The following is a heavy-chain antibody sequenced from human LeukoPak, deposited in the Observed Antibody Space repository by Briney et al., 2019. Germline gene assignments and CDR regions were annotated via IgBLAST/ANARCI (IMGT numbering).Heavy chain of an antibody. V-gene: IGHV1-46*01. D-gene: IGHD5-12*01. Sequence: ASVKVSCKASGYTFTSYYMHWVRQAPGQGLEWMGIINPSGGSTSYAQKLQGRVTMTTDTSTSTAYMELRSLRSDDTAVYYCARVGYVRYYYYMDVWGKGTTVTVSS. CDR1: GYTFTSYY. J-gene: IGHJ6*03. CDR3: ARVGYVRYYYYMDV. CDR2: INPSGGST.